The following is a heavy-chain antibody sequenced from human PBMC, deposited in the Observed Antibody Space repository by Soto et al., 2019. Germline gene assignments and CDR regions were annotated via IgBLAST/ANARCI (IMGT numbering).Heavy chain of an antibody. J-gene: IGHJ4*02. CDR3: ASRTGSGWYVY. Sequence: QVQLQESGPGLVKPSETLSLTCTVSGGSISSYYWSWIRQPPGKGLEWIGYSYYSGSAHYNPSLKSRVTISVDTSKNQFSLKLSSVTAADTAVYYCASRTGSGWYVYWGQGTLVTVSS. CDR1: GGSISSYY. V-gene: IGHV4-59*01. CDR2: SYYSGSA. D-gene: IGHD6-19*01.